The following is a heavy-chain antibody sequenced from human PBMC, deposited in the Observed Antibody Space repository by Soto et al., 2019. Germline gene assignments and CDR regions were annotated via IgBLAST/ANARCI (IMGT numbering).Heavy chain of an antibody. J-gene: IGHJ6*02. V-gene: IGHV5-51*01. D-gene: IGHD6-13*01. CDR3: ARRNSSSWYHYYGMEV. Sequence: PGESLKISCKGSGYSFTSYWIGCVRQMPGKGLEWMGIIYPGDSDTRYSPSFQGQVTISADKSISTAYLQWSSLKASDTAMYYCARRNSSSWYHYYGMEVWGQGTTVTVSS. CDR1: GYSFTSYW. CDR2: IYPGDSDT.